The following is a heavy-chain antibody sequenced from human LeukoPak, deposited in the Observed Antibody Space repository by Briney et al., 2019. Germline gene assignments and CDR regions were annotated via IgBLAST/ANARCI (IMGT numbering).Heavy chain of an antibody. CDR1: GGSFSGYY. V-gene: IGHV4-34*01. CDR3: ARGSSSWYTGNNWFDP. D-gene: IGHD6-13*01. CDR2: INHSGST. J-gene: IGHJ5*02. Sequence: PSETLSLTCAVYGGSFSGYYWSWIHQPPGKGLEWIGEINHSGSTNYNPSLKSRVTISVDTSKNQFSLKLSSVTAADTAVYYCARGSSSWYTGNNWFDPWGQGTLVTVSS.